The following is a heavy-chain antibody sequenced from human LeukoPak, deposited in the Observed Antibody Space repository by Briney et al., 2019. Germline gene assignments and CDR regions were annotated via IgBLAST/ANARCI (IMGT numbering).Heavy chain of an antibody. Sequence: GGSLRLSCAASGFTFSSYSMNWVRQAPGKGLEWASSISSSSSYIYYADSVKGRFTISRDNAKNSLYLQMNSLRAEDTAVYYCARGMEVRGVISPTDYWGQGTLVTVSS. CDR1: GFTFSSYS. D-gene: IGHD3-10*01. J-gene: IGHJ4*02. V-gene: IGHV3-21*04. CDR3: ARGMEVRGVISPTDY. CDR2: ISSSSSYI.